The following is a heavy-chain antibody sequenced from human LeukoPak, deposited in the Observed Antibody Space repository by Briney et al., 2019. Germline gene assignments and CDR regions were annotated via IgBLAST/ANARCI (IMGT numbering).Heavy chain of an antibody. CDR1: GYTFTGYY. V-gene: IGHV1-2*02. CDR2: INPNSGGT. J-gene: IGHJ5*02. CDR3: ARGVGATKGAHSFDP. Sequence: ASVKVSCKASGYTFTGYYMHWVRQAPGQGLEWMGWINPNSGGTNYAQKFQGRVTMTRDTSISTAYMELSRLRSDDTAVYYCARGVGATKGAHSFDPWGQGTLVTVSS. D-gene: IGHD1-26*01.